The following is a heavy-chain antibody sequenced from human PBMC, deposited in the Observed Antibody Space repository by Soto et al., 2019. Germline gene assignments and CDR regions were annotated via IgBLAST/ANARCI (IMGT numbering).Heavy chain of an antibody. D-gene: IGHD3-16*01. J-gene: IGHJ3*02. CDR3: ARDVTLGGVNRSLEAFDI. CDR1: GVTFSSYA. Sequence: QVQLVQSGAEVKQPGSSVKVSCKASGVTFSSYAISWVRQAPGQGLEWMGGIIPIFGTANYAQKFQGRVTITADESTSTASVDLSSQRSEETAVYYCARDVTLGGVNRSLEAFDIWGQGTMVTGSS. V-gene: IGHV1-69*01. CDR2: IIPIFGTA.